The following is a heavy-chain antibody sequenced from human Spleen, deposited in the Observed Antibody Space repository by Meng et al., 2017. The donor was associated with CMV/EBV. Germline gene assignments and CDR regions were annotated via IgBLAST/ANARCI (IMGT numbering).Heavy chain of an antibody. CDR3: ARSYYDSSGYY. J-gene: IGHJ4*02. D-gene: IGHD3-22*01. CDR2: IYYSGST. Sequence: SETLSLTCTVSGGSISSYYWSWIRQPPGKGLEWIGSIYYSGSTYYNPSLKSRVTISVDTSKSQFSLKLSSVTAADTAVYYCARSYYDSSGYYWGQGTLVTVSS. V-gene: IGHV4-59*05. CDR1: GGSISSYY.